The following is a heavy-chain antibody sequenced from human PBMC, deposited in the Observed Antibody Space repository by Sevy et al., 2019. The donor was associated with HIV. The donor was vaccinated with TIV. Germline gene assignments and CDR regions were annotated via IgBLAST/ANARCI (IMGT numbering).Heavy chain of an antibody. J-gene: IGHJ4*02. D-gene: IGHD6-19*01. CDR3: ARDGVSSGWYRGYYFDN. V-gene: IGHV3-30*04. CDR1: GFTFSSFA. Sequence: GGSLRLSCAASGFTFSSFAMHWVRQAPGKGLDWVTFISYDGTDNYYADSVKGRFTISRDNSKNTLDLQMNSLRPEDTAIYYCARDGVSSGWYRGYYFDNWSQGTLVTVSS. CDR2: ISYDGTDN.